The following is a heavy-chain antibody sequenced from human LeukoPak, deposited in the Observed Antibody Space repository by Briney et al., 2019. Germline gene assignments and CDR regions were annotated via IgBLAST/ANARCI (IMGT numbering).Heavy chain of an antibody. V-gene: IGHV3-21*01. D-gene: IGHD1-1*01. CDR3: ARDHNYAFDN. CDR2: ISSSSYI. Sequence: GGSLRLSCAASGFTFSSYSMNWVRQAPGKGLEWVSSISSSSYIYYADSVKGRFTISRDNAKNSLYLQMNSLRVEDTAVYYCARDHNYAFDNWGQGTLVSVAS. CDR1: GFTFSSYS. J-gene: IGHJ4*02.